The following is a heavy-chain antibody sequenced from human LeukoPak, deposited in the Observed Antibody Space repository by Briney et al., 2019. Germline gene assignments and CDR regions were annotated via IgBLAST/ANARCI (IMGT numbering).Heavy chain of an antibody. CDR1: GFTFSSYW. CDR3: ASGKYYSSSRYGGYYFDY. D-gene: IGHD6-13*01. CDR2: IKQDGSEK. J-gene: IGHJ4*02. V-gene: IGHV3-7*01. Sequence: GGSLRLSCAASGFTFSSYWMSWVRQAPGKGLEWVANIKQDGSEKYYVDSVKGRFTISRDNAKNSLYLQMNSLRAEDTAVYYCASGKYYSSSRYGGYYFDYWGQGTLVTVSS.